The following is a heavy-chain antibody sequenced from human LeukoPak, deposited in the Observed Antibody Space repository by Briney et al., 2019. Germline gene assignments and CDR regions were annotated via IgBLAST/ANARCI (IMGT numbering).Heavy chain of an antibody. Sequence: GGSLRLSCAASGFTFSSYGVHWVRQPPGKGLVWVSRIYVVGRTTNYADSVKGRFTISRDNAKNTVYLEMNSLSVEDTATYYCIRDFRSADLWGQGTLVTVTS. J-gene: IGHJ5*02. V-gene: IGHV3-74*01. CDR2: IYVVGRTT. CDR3: IRDFRSADL. CDR1: GFTFSSYG.